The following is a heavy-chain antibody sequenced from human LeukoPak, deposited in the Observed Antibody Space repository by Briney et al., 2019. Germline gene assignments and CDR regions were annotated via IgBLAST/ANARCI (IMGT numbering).Heavy chain of an antibody. V-gene: IGHV4-59*08. CDR2: IYYSGNT. CDR3: ARLEGLGSTWLDN. CDR1: GASVSSYY. J-gene: IGHJ4*02. Sequence: SETLSLTCTVSGASVSSYYWSWIRQPPGKGLEWIGYIYYSGNTNYNPSLDSRATLSVDTSKNQFSLRLTSVTAADTAVYYCARLEGLGSTWLDNWGQGTLVTVSS. D-gene: IGHD6-13*01.